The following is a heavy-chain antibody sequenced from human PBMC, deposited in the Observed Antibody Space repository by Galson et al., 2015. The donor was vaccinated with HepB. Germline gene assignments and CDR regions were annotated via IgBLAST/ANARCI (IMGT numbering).Heavy chain of an antibody. J-gene: IGHJ4*02. V-gene: IGHV1-3*01. D-gene: IGHD3-9*01. Sequence: SVKVSCKASGYTSTTYALHWVRQAPGQRLEWMGWINAGNGNTKYSQKFQGRVTVTRDTSASTAYMELSSLRSEDTAVYYCARTGDILTGYYNFDYWGQGTLVTVSS. CDR3: ARTGDILTGYYNFDY. CDR2: INAGNGNT. CDR1: GYTSTTYA.